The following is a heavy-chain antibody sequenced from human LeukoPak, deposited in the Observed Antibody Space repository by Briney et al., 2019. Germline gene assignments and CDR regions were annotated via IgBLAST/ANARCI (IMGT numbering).Heavy chain of an antibody. V-gene: IGHV4-59*01. J-gene: IGHJ3*02. CDR1: GGSISSYY. D-gene: IGHD6-13*01. CDR3: ARFLYSSSYAFDI. Sequence: SETLSLTCTVSGGSISSYYWSWTRQPPGTGLEWIGYIYYSGSTNYNPSLKSRVTISVDASKNQFSLKLSSVTAADTAVYYCARFLYSSSYAFDIWGQGTMVTVSS. CDR2: IYYSGST.